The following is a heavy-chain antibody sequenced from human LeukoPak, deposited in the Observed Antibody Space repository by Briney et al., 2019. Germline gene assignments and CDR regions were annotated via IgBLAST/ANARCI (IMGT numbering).Heavy chain of an antibody. CDR3: AREAAVAGSYDY. J-gene: IGHJ4*02. CDR1: GGSISSGGYS. CDR2: IYYSGST. V-gene: IGHV4-31*03. Sequence: SETLSLTCTVSGGSISSGGYSWSWIRQHPGKGLEWIGYIYYSGSTYYNPSLKSRVTISVDTSKNQFSLKLSSVTAADTAVYYCAREAAVAGSYDYWGQGTLVTVSS. D-gene: IGHD6-19*01.